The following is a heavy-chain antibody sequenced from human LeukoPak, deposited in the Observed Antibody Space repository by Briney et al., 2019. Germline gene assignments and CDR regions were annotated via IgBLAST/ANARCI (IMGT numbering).Heavy chain of an antibody. D-gene: IGHD5-24*01. CDR2: ISGSGSGGIT. CDR3: AKSGYNRFDY. V-gene: IGHV3-23*01. J-gene: IGHJ4*02. CDR1: GFTFSSSA. Sequence: PGGSLRLSCAASGFTFSSSAMSWVRQAPGKGLEGVSRISGSGSGGITYYADSVKGRFTISRDNSKNTLYLQMNSLRAEDTAVYYCAKSGYNRFDYWGQGTLVTVSS.